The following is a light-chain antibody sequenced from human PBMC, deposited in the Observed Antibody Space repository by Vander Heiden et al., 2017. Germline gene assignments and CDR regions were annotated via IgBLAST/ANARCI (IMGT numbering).Light chain of an antibody. Sequence: IQLTPSPSSLSASIGDRVTITCRATQSISNYLAWYQQKPGQAPKLLIYAASTLQSGVPSRFSGSGSGTDFTLTISSLQPGDFATYYCQQLNSYPRTFGQGTKVEIK. J-gene: IGKJ1*01. CDR3: QQLNSYPRT. V-gene: IGKV1-9*01. CDR2: AAS. CDR1: QSISNY.